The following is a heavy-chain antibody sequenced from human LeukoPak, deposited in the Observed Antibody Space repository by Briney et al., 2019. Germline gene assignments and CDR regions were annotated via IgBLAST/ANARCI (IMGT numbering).Heavy chain of an antibody. D-gene: IGHD3-10*01. CDR1: GYTFTGYY. J-gene: IGHJ4*02. CDR2: INPNSGGT. CDR3: ARDLITMVRGPITPPHY. V-gene: IGHV1-2*06. Sequence: ASVKVSCKASGYTFTGYYMHWVRQAPGQGLEWMGRINPNSGGTNHAQKFQGRVTMTRDTSISTAYMELSRLRSDDTAVYYCARDLITMVRGPITPPHYWGQGTLVTVSS.